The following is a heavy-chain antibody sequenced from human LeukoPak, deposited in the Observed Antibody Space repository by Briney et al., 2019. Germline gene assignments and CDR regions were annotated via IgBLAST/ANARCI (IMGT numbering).Heavy chain of an antibody. J-gene: IGHJ4*02. V-gene: IGHV3-48*02. CDR1: GFTFTSYN. Sequence: PGGSLRLSCAASGFTFTSYNMNWVRQAPGKQLEWVSYISSSSTIIYYADSVKGRFTISRDNAKNSLYLQMNSLRDGDTAIYYCAKALSNDCVWGSPDCWGQGTLVAVSS. CDR2: ISSSSTII. D-gene: IGHD3-16*01. CDR3: AKALSNDCVWGSPDC.